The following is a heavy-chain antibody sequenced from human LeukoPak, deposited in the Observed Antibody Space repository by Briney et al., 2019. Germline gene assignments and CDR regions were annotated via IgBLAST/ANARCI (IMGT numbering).Heavy chain of an antibody. V-gene: IGHV3-23*01. CDR1: GFTFSRYC. CDR3: AKRNTMVRGGPCFDY. D-gene: IGHD3-10*01. CDR2: IGKSGDDT. J-gene: IGHJ4*02. Sequence: GGTLRLSCAASGFTFSRYCMTWVRQAPGKGLEWVSAIGKSGDDTYYADSVKGGFTVFSVNSKDTLYLQMNDLSPDDTAIYYCAKRNTMVRGGPCFDYWGQGLLVTVSS.